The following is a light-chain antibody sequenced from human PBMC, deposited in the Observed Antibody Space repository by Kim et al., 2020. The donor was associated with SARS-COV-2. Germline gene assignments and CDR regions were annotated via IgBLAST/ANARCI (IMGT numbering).Light chain of an antibody. CDR2: AAS. Sequence: DIEMTQSPSSLSASVGDRVTITCRASQNIGFYLNWYQQKPGKAPKLLIYAASSLKSEVPSRLSGSGSGTDFTLTISSLQPEDFALYYCQQSYNVPRYSFGQGTKLEI. CDR3: QQSYNVPRYS. V-gene: IGKV1-39*01. J-gene: IGKJ2*03. CDR1: QNIGFY.